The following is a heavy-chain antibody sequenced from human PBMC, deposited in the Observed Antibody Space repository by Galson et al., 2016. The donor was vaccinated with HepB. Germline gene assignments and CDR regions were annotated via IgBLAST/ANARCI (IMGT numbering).Heavy chain of an antibody. D-gene: IGHD5-12*01. CDR3: ARLRGTSGGGYEGLDH. J-gene: IGHJ5*02. CDR1: GDSISSSY. Sequence: SETLSLTCTVSGDSISSSYWSWIRQPPGKGLEWIGYISKSGSTTYNPSLNSRVIISADRSTNRLSLEVSSVTAADTAVYYCARLRGTSGGGYEGLDHWGQGTLVTVAS. CDR2: ISKSGST. V-gene: IGHV4-59*01.